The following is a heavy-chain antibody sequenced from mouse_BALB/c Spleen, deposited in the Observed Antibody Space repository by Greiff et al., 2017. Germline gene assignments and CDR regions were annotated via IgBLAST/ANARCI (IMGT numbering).Heavy chain of an antibody. Sequence: EVKLVESGPGLVKPSQSLSLTCTVTGYSITSDYAWNWIRQFPGNKLEWMGYISYSGSTSYNPSLKSRISITRDTSKNQFFLQLNSVTTEDTATYYCARGGNYAMDYWGQGTSVTVSS. CDR1: GYSITSDYA. D-gene: IGHD2-14*01. CDR3: ARGGNYAMDY. CDR2: ISYSGST. V-gene: IGHV3-2*02. J-gene: IGHJ4*01.